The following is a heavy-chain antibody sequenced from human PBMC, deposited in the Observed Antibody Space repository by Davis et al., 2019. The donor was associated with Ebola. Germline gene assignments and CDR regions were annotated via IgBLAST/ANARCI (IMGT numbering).Heavy chain of an antibody. J-gene: IGHJ4*02. CDR1: GYSFTSYW. CDR3: ARRVRYYYDSSGYYHFDY. Sequence: GESLKISCKGSGYSFTSYWIGWVRQMPGKGLEWMGIIYPGDSDTRYSPSFQGQVTISADKSISTAYLQWSSLKASDTAMYYCARRVRYYYDSSGYYHFDYWGQGTLVTVSP. V-gene: IGHV5-51*01. CDR2: IYPGDSDT. D-gene: IGHD3-22*01.